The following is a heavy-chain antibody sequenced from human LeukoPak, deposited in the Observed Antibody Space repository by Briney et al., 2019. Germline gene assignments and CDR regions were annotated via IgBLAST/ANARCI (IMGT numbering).Heavy chain of an antibody. CDR1: GFDFTDAW. CDR3: TREGYNFARN. D-gene: IGHD5-18*01. V-gene: IGHV3-15*01. Sequence: GGSLRLSCAASGFDFTDAWMAWARQTPGKGLEWLGRIRKKSDGGTTDYAEPVEGRFTISRDDSRGILFLQMNSLKTDDTGVYFCTREGYNFARNWGQGTLVTVSS. CDR2: IRKKSDGGTT. J-gene: IGHJ4*02.